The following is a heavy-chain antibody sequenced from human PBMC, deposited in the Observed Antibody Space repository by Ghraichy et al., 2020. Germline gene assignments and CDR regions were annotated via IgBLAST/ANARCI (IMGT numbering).Heavy chain of an antibody. CDR3: ARPIYGSGSFYGDY. V-gene: IGHV3-74*01. J-gene: IGHJ4*02. CDR1: GFTFSTYW. CDR2: INSDGSST. D-gene: IGHD3-10*01. Sequence: GESLNISCAASGFTFSTYWMHWVRQAPGKGLVWVSRINSDGSSTSYADSVRGRFTISRDNAKNTLYLQMDSLRADDTAVYYCARPIYGSGSFYGDYWGQGTLVTVSS.